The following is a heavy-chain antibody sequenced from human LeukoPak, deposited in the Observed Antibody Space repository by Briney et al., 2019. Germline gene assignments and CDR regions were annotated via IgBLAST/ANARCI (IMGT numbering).Heavy chain of an antibody. CDR3: ARGRIFEYSSIKFDY. J-gene: IGHJ4*02. V-gene: IGHV1-2*02. D-gene: IGHD6-6*01. CDR1: GYTFTGYY. CDR2: INPNSGGT. Sequence: ASVKVSCKASGYTFTGYYMHWVRQAPGQGLEWMGWINPNSGGTNYAQKFQGRVTMTRDTSISTAYMELSRLRSDDTAVYYCARGRIFEYSSIKFDYWGQGTLVTVSS.